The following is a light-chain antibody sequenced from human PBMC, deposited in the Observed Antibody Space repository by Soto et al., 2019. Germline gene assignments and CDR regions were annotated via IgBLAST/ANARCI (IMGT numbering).Light chain of an antibody. J-gene: IGKJ1*01. V-gene: IGKV3-20*01. Sequence: EIVLTQSPGTLSLSPGESAALSCRASQSISNNFLAWYQRKPGQAPRLLIYGASYRATDIPYRFSGSGSGTDFTLTITRLEPVDLAVYYCQQYGGSPPTFGQGTTVEVK. CDR1: QSISNNF. CDR3: QQYGGSPPT. CDR2: GAS.